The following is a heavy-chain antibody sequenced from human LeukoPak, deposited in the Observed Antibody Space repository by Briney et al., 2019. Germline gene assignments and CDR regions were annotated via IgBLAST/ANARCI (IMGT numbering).Heavy chain of an antibody. D-gene: IGHD6-13*01. V-gene: IGHV3-53*01. Sequence: GGSLRLSCAASGFTVSSNFLSWVRQAPGKGLEWVSVIYSGSNTYYADSVKGRFTISRDNSKNTVYLQMNGLSAEDTAVYYCARGHADYSGSWYGRFDYWGQGTLVIVSS. CDR2: IYSGSNT. J-gene: IGHJ4*02. CDR3: ARGHADYSGSWYGRFDY. CDR1: GFTVSSNF.